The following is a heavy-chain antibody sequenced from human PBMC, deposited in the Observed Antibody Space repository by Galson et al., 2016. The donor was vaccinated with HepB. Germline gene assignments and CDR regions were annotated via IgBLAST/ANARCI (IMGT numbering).Heavy chain of an antibody. V-gene: IGHV3-30-3*01. Sequence: SLRLSCAASGFTFSSYAMHWVRQAPGKGLEWVAVISYDGSNKYNADSVRGRFTITRDNSKGTVLLQMHSLRADGTAVYYCASADYYDNRGYFDSWGQRTRVTVSS. D-gene: IGHD3-22*01. J-gene: IGHJ4*02. CDR1: GFTFSSYA. CDR3: ASADYYDNRGYFDS. CDR2: ISYDGSNK.